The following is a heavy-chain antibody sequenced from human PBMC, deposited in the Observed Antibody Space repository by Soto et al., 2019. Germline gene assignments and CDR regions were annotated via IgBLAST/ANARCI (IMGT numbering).Heavy chain of an antibody. D-gene: IGHD3-16*02. CDR2: ISSSSSTI. J-gene: IGHJ4*02. CDR1: GFTFSSYS. Sequence: GGSLRLSCAASGFTFSSYSMNWVRQAPGKGLEWVSYISSSSSTIYYADSVKGRFTISRDNAKNSLYLQMNSLRAEDTAVYYCARDAVTFGGVIVYYFDYWGQGTLVTVSS. V-gene: IGHV3-48*01. CDR3: ARDAVTFGGVIVYYFDY.